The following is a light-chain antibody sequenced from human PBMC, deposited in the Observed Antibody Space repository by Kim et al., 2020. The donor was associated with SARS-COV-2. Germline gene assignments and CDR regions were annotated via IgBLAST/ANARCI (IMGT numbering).Light chain of an antibody. CDR2: DAF. CDR1: QDISSS. Sequence: SSSLGGRVTITCRASQDISSSLAWFQQKPGKGPKLLIYDAFSLESGVPSRFSGSGSGTDFTLTISSLQPEDSATYYCQQFNYLITFGQGTRLEIK. J-gene: IGKJ5*01. CDR3: QQFNYLIT. V-gene: IGKV1D-13*01.